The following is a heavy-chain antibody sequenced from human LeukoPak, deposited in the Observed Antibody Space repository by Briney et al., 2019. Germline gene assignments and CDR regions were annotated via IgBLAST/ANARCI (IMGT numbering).Heavy chain of an antibody. D-gene: IGHD6-13*01. J-gene: IGHJ3*02. CDR2: ISTRGTT. CDR3: ARDLLRGVTGSWFEAFDM. Sequence: PSETLSLTCTVSGGSISTGPYYWNWIRQPAGKGLEWIGRISTRGTTLYNPSLKSRLTLSTDTSNNQFPLSLNSVTDADTAIYYCARDLLRGVTGSWFEAFDMWGQGTMVTVSS. V-gene: IGHV4-61*02. CDR1: GGSISTGPYY.